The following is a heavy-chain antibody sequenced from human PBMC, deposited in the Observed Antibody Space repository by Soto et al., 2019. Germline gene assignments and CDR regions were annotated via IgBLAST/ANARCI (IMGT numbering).Heavy chain of an antibody. J-gene: IGHJ4*02. V-gene: IGHV3-48*03. CDR2: ISSRGTTI. CDR3: VSPSDWPDY. D-gene: IGHD2-21*02. CDR1: GFTFSSYE. Sequence: LRLSCAASGFTFSSYEMNWVRQAPGKGLEWVSYISSRGTTIYYADSVKGRFTISRDNAKNSLFLQMNSLRAEDTAIYYCVSPSDWPDYWGQGTPVTVSS.